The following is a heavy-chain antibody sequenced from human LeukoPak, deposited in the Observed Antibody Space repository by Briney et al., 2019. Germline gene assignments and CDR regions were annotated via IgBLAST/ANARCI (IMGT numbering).Heavy chain of an antibody. J-gene: IGHJ4*02. Sequence: SETLSLTCAVYGGSFSGYYWSWIRQPPGKGLEWIGRIYTSGSTNYNPSLKSRVTISVDTSKNQFSLKLSSVTAADTAVYCCAREVDYYDSSGYASHFDYWGQGTLVTVSS. CDR1: GGSFSGYY. D-gene: IGHD3-22*01. V-gene: IGHV4-4*08. CDR2: IYTSGST. CDR3: AREVDYYDSSGYASHFDY.